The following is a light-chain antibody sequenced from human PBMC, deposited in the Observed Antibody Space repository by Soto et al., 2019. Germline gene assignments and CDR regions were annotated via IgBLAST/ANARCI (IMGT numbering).Light chain of an antibody. V-gene: IGLV2-14*03. CDR3: SSYTTSNTRQIV. J-gene: IGLJ1*01. CDR1: SSDVGGYNY. Sequence: QSALTQPASVSGSPGQSITISCTGTSSDVGGYNYVSCYQHHPGKAPKLIIYDVTNRPSGVSNPFSGSKSGNTASLTISGLQLEDEADDYCSSYTTSNTRQIVFGTGTKVTVL. CDR2: DVT.